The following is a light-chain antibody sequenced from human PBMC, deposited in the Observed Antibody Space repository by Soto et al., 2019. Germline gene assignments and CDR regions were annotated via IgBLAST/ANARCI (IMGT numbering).Light chain of an antibody. V-gene: IGLV1-44*01. CDR2: SNN. CDR3: AAWDDSLNPWV. Sequence: QSVLTQPPSASGTPGQRVTISCSGGSSNIGSNIVNWYQQLPGTAPKLLIYSNNQRPSGVPDRFSGSKSGTSASLAISGLPSGDEAEYYCAAWDDSLNPWVFGGGTKVTVL. CDR1: SSNIGSNI. J-gene: IGLJ3*02.